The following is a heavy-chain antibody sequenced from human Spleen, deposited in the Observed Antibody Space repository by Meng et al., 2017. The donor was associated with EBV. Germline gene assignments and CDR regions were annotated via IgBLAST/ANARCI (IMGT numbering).Heavy chain of an antibody. CDR1: GYTFSSYG. CDR3: ARLGYGGYSAYAFDI. V-gene: IGHV1-18*01. CDR2: ISAYSDNT. D-gene: IGHD4-23*01. J-gene: IGHJ3*02. Sequence: QDEAVQPGAEVKKPGASVKVSCKASGYTFSSYGITWVRQAPGQGLEWMGWISAYSDNTKYAQKFQGRVTMTTDTPTSTAYMELRSLRSDDTAVYHCARLGYGGYSAYAFDIWGQGTMVT.